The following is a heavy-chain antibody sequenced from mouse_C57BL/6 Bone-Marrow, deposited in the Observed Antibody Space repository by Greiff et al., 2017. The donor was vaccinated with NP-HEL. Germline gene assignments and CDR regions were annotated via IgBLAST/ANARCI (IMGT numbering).Heavy chain of an antibody. CDR1: GFTFSDYG. V-gene: IGHV5-17*01. D-gene: IGHD2-12*01. J-gene: IGHJ2*01. CDR2: ISSGSSTI. Sequence: EVQGVESGGGLVKPGGSLKLSCAASGFTFSDYGMHWVRQAPEKGLEWVAYISSGSSTIYYADTVKGRFTISRDKAKNTLFLQMTSVRSEDTSMYYCARRGIRRGYYFDYWGQGTTLTVSS. CDR3: ARRGIRRGYYFDY.